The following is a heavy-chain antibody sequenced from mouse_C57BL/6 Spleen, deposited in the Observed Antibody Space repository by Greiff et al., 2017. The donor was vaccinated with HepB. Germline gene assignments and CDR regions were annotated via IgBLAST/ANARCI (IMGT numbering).Heavy chain of an antibody. CDR3: ARHRLTGKEGFAY. J-gene: IGHJ3*01. D-gene: IGHD4-1*01. CDR2: ISSGGSYT. CDR1: GFTFSSYG. Sequence: EVKLMESGGDLVKPGGSLKLSCAASGFTFSSYGMSWVRQTPDKRLEWVATISSGGSYTYYPDSVKGRFTISRDNAKNTLYLQMSSLKSEDTAMYYCARHRLTGKEGFAYWGQGTLVTVSA. V-gene: IGHV5-6*01.